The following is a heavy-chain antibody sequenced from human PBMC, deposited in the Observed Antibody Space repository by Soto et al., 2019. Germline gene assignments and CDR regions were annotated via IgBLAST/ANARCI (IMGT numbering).Heavy chain of an antibody. Sequence: PGGSLRLSCAASGFTFSSYGMHWVRQAPGKGLELVAVISYDGSNNYYADSVKGRFTFSRDNSKNTLYLQMNSLRAEDTAVYYCAKDRAPYYYGMDVWGQGTTVTVSS. J-gene: IGHJ6*02. CDR2: ISYDGSNN. CDR1: GFTFSSYG. V-gene: IGHV3-30*18. CDR3: AKDRAPYYYGMDV.